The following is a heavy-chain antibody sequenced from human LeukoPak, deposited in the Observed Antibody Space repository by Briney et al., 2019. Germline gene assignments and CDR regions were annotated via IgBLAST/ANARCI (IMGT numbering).Heavy chain of an antibody. V-gene: IGHV3-74*01. CDR2: INSDGSST. Sequence: GGSLRLSCAASGFTFSSYWMHWVRQAPGNGLVWVSRINSDGSSTSYADSVKGRFTISRDNAKNTLYLQMNSLRAEDTAVYYCAREHKGYCSGGSCRRYYYYYYGMDVWGQGTTVTVSS. CDR1: GFTFSSYW. D-gene: IGHD2-15*01. J-gene: IGHJ6*02. CDR3: AREHKGYCSGGSCRRYYYYYYGMDV.